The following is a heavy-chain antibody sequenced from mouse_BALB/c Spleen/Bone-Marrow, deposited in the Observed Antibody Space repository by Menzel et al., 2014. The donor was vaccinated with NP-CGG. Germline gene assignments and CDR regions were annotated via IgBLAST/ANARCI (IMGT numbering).Heavy chain of an antibody. CDR2: LYPGDGNT. CDR3: TRGGYGNYVGYAMDY. V-gene: IGHV1S56*01. CDR1: GYTFTSYD. D-gene: IGHD2-10*02. J-gene: IGHJ4*01. Sequence: QVQLQQSGPELGKPWALVKISCKASGYTFTSYDINWVKQRPGPGPEWIGWLYPGDGNTKYNEKFKGKATLTADKSSSTAYMQVSSLTSENSAVYFCTRGGYGNYVGYAMDYWGQGTSVTVSS.